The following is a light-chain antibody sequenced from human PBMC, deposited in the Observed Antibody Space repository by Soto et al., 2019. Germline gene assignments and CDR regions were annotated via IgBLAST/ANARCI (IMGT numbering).Light chain of an antibody. CDR3: SSYTSSSTLV. CDR2: DVT. Sequence: QSALTQPASVSGSLGQSITISCTGTTSDVGAYNYVSWYQQHPGKAPQLVIYDVTNRPSGVSNRFSGPKSGNTASLTISGLQAEDEADYYCSSYTSSSTLVFGGGTKLTVL. CDR1: TSDVGAYNY. V-gene: IGLV2-14*03. J-gene: IGLJ3*02.